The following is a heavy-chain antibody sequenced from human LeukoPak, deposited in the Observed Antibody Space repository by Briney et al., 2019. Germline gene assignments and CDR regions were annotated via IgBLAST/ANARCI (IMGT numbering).Heavy chain of an antibody. CDR1: GYRFISYW. V-gene: IGHV5-51*01. Sequence: GESLKISCQGSGYRFISYWIAWVRQMPGKGLEWMGIIYPGDSDTTYSPSFQGQVTISADKSINTAYLLWRSLEASDTAMYYCARSFAHVERYYFDYWGQGTLVSVSS. CDR2: IYPGDSDT. CDR3: ARSFAHVERYYFDY. D-gene: IGHD1-1*01. J-gene: IGHJ4*02.